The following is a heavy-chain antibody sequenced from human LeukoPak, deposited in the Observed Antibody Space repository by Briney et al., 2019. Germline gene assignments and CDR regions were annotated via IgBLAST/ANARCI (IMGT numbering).Heavy chain of an antibody. Sequence: ASVKVSCKASGYTFTGYYMHWVRQAPGQGLEWMGWINPNSGGTNYAQKFQGRVTMTRDTSISTAYMELSRLRSDDTAVYYCARDYDSSGYFSLFDYWGQGTLVTVSS. CDR3: ARDYDSSGYFSLFDY. CDR2: INPNSGGT. V-gene: IGHV1-2*02. CDR1: GYTFTGYY. D-gene: IGHD3-22*01. J-gene: IGHJ4*02.